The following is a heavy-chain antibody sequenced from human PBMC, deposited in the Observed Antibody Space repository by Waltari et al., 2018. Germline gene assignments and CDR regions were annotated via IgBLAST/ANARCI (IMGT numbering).Heavy chain of an antibody. CDR3: ARVKRGGVAVRFDY. J-gene: IGHJ4*02. CDR1: GGSFSGYY. D-gene: IGHD3-16*01. Sequence: QVQLQQWGAGLLKPSETLSLTCAVYGGSFSGYYWSWIRQPPGKGLEWIGEINHSGSTNYNPSLNSRVTISVDTSKNQFSLKLSSVTAADTAVYYCARVKRGGVAVRFDYWGQGTLVTVSS. CDR2: INHSGST. V-gene: IGHV4-34*01.